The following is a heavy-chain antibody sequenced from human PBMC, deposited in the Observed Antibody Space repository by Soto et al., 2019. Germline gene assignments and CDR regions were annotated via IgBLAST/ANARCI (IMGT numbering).Heavy chain of an antibody. CDR3: ARSAFGVGLDY. V-gene: IGHV4-30-2*01. CDR1: GGSISSGGYS. J-gene: IGHJ4*02. CDR2: IYHSGST. Sequence: NPSEILSLTCAVSGGSISSGGYSWSWIRQPPGKGLEWIGYIYHSGSTYYNPSLKSRVTISVDRSKNQFSLKLSSVTAADTAVYYCARSAFGVGLDYWGQGTLVTVSS. D-gene: IGHD3-3*01.